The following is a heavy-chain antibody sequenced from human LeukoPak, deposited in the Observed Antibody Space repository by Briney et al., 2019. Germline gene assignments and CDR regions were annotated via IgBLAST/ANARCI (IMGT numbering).Heavy chain of an antibody. CDR2: ISGSGGST. CDR1: GFTFSSYA. CDR3: AKTTSGHFDWLAHHHFDY. V-gene: IGHV3-23*01. Sequence: GGSLRLSCAASGFTFSSYAMSWVRKAPGKGLEWVSAISGSGGSTYYADSVKGRFTISRDNSKNTLYPQMYSLRAEDTAVYYCAKTTSGHFDWLAHHHFDYWGQGTLVTVSS. D-gene: IGHD3-9*01. J-gene: IGHJ4*02.